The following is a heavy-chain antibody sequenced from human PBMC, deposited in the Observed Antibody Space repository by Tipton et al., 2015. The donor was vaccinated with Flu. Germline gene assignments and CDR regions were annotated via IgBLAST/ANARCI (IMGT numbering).Heavy chain of an antibody. CDR1: GYTFTSYG. J-gene: IGHJ3*02. V-gene: IGHV1-18*04. D-gene: IGHD3-10*01. CDR2: VSAYNGNT. CDR3: ARDGATLLWFGELLSAGPPDAFDI. Sequence: QLVQSGAEVKKPGASVKVSCKASGYTFTSYGISWVRQAPGQGLEWMGWVSAYNGNTNYAQKLQGRVTMTTDTSTSTAYMELRSLRSDDTAVYYCARDGATLLWFGELLSAGPPDAFDIWGQGTMVTVSS.